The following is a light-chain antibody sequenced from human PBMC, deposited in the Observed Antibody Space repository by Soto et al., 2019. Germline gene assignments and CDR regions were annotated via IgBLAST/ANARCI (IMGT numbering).Light chain of an antibody. CDR3: QQYGTPLFT. CDR1: QSVTNNF. V-gene: IGKV3-20*01. Sequence: NVLTQSPGTLSLSPGGKDTPSRGARQSVTNNFLAWYQQKPGQAPRLLIYGASSRATGVPDRFSGSGSGTDFTLTISRLEPGDFAVYYCQQYGTPLFTFGPGTKVDIK. CDR2: GAS. J-gene: IGKJ3*01.